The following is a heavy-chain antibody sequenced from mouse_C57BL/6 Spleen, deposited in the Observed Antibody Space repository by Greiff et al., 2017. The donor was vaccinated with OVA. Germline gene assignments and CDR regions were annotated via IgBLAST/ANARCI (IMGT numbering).Heavy chain of an antibody. D-gene: IGHD1-1*01. Sequence: QVQLQQSGPELVKPGASVKISCKASGYAFSSSWMNWVKQRPGKGLEWIGRIYPGDGDTNYNGKFKGKATLTADKSSSTAYMQRSSLTSEDSAVYFCARDAGGSRTWFAYWGQGTLVTVSA. J-gene: IGHJ3*01. CDR2: IYPGDGDT. CDR1: GYAFSSSW. V-gene: IGHV1-82*01. CDR3: ARDAGGSRTWFAY.